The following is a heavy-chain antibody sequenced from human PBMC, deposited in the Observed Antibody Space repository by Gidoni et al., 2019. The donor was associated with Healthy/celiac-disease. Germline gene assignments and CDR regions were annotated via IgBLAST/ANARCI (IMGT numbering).Heavy chain of an antibody. D-gene: IGHD3-22*01. J-gene: IGHJ5*02. Sequence: QVQLVQSGAEVKKPGASVKVSCKASGYTFTSYYMHWVRQAPGQGLEWMGIINPSGGSTSYAQKFQGRVTMTRDTSTSTVYMELSSLRSEDTAVYYCAPEVRDSSGYPNWFDPWGQGTLVTVSS. V-gene: IGHV1-46*01. CDR3: APEVRDSSGYPNWFDP. CDR1: GYTFTSYY. CDR2: INPSGGST.